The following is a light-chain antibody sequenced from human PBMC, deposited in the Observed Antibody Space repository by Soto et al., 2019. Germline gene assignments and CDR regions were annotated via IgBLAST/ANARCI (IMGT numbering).Light chain of an antibody. CDR1: KLGDKY. CDR3: QAWDSSTHYV. CDR2: EDN. J-gene: IGLJ1*01. Sequence: YELTQPPSVSVSPGQTASIPCSGDKLGDKYASWYQQRPGQSPVVVIYEDNKRPSGIPERFSGSNSGNTATLTISGTQATDEADYYCQAWDSSTHYVFGTGTKVTVL. V-gene: IGLV3-1*01.